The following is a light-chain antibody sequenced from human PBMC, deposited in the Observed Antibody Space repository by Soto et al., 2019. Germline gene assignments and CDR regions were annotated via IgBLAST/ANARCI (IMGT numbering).Light chain of an antibody. J-gene: IGLJ1*01. V-gene: IGLV2-23*01. Sequence: QSALTQPASVSGSPGQSITVSCAGTRSDVGGYNLVSCYQQHPGKAPKLIIYEGTERPSGISPRFSGSKSGNTASLTISGLQAEDEADYYCSSYTSSSIYVFGSGTKVTVL. CDR1: RSDVGGYNL. CDR2: EGT. CDR3: SSYTSSSIYV.